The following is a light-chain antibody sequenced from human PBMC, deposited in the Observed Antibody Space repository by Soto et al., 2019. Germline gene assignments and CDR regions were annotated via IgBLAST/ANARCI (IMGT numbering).Light chain of an antibody. CDR3: YQYGSTPPT. Sequence: EIVLTQSPGTLSLSPGERAALSCRASQSITRNYLAWYQQRPGQAPRLLIYGASNRATGIPDRFSGSGSGTDFTLTISRLEPEDFVMFYCYQYGSTPPTFGQGTKVDIK. V-gene: IGKV3-20*01. J-gene: IGKJ1*01. CDR2: GAS. CDR1: QSITRNY.